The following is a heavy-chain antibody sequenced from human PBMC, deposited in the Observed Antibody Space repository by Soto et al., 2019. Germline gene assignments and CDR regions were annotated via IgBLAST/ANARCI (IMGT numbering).Heavy chain of an antibody. D-gene: IGHD3-10*01. CDR3: ARGVYGSGSYYTWFDP. V-gene: IGHV1-46*03. Sequence: ASVKVSCKASGYTFTSYYMHWVRQAPGQGLEWMGIINPSGGSTSYAQKFQGRVTMTRDTSTSTVYMELSSLRSEDTAVYYCARGVYGSGSYYTWFDPWGQGTLVTVSS. CDR1: GYTFTSYY. CDR2: INPSGGST. J-gene: IGHJ5*02.